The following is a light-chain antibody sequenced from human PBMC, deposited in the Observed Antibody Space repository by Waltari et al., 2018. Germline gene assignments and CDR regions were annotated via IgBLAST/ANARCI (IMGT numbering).Light chain of an antibody. CDR3: QQYNNWPPYT. Sequence: EIVMTQSPATLSVSPGERATLSCRASQSVSSNLAWYQQKPGQAPRFLISGASARATGIPARFSGSGSGTEFTLTISSMQSEDFAVYYCQQYNNWPPYTFGQGTKLEIK. CDR1: QSVSSN. V-gene: IGKV3-15*01. CDR2: GAS. J-gene: IGKJ2*01.